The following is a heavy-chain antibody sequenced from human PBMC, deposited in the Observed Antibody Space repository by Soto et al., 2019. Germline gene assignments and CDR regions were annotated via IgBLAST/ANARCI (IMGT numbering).Heavy chain of an antibody. Sequence: PGGSLRPSCAASGFTFSSYDMHCVRQATGKGLEWVSAIGTAGDTYYPGSVKGRFTISRENAKNSLYLQMNSLRAEDTAVYYCARETYYYGSGSLASGMDVWGQGTTVTVS. D-gene: IGHD3-10*01. J-gene: IGHJ6*02. CDR1: GFTFSSYD. V-gene: IGHV3-13*01. CDR2: IGTAGDT. CDR3: ARETYYYGSGSLASGMDV.